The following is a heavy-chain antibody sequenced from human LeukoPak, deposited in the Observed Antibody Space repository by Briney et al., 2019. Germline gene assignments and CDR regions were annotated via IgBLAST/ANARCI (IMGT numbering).Heavy chain of an antibody. V-gene: IGHV3-9*01. Sequence: GRSLRLSCAASGFTFDDYAMHWVRQAPGKGLEWVSGISWNSGSIGYANSVKGRFTISRDNAKNSLYLQMNSLRAEDTALYYCXXXXXXXXXXLAYYFDYWGQGTLVTVSS. CDR2: ISWNSGSI. J-gene: IGHJ4*02. CDR1: GFTFDDYA. CDR3: XXXXXXXXXXLAYYFDY. D-gene: IGHD1-1*01.